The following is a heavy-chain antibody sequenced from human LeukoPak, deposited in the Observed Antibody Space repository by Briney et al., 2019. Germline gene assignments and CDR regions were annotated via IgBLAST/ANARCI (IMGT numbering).Heavy chain of an antibody. D-gene: IGHD6-19*01. CDR2: IYSGGST. J-gene: IGHJ4*02. CDR1: GFTVSSNY. V-gene: IGHV3-66*01. Sequence: GGSLRLSCAASGFTVSSNYMSWVRQAPGKGLEWVSVIYSGGSTYYADSVKGRFTISRDNSKNTLYLQMNSLRAEDTAVYYCARTTEGVGSAVAGTGDYWGQGTLVTVSS. CDR3: ARTTEGVGSAVAGTGDY.